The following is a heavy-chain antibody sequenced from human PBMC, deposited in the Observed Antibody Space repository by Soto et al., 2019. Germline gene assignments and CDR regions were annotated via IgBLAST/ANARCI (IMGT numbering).Heavy chain of an antibody. CDR2: ISYHGSNK. J-gene: IGHJ4*02. CDR1: GFTFSSYG. D-gene: IGHD4-4*01. V-gene: IGHV3-30*18. CDR3: AKEQGDYSGHSAWYFDY. Sequence: QVQLVESGGGVVQPGRSLRLSCAASGFTFSSYGMHWVRQAPGKGLEWVAVISYHGSNKNYADSVKGRFTISRDNSKNTLHLQMNSLSPEDTAVYYCAKEQGDYSGHSAWYFDYWGQGTLVTVSS.